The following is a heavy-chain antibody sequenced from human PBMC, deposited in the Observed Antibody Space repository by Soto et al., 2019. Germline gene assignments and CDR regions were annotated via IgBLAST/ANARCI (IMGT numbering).Heavy chain of an antibody. CDR1: GYTFTGYY. CDR3: ARAQCSPPGYCSLMDV. J-gene: IGHJ6*03. D-gene: IGHD2-2*03. CDR2: INPNSGGT. V-gene: IGHV1-2*04. Sequence: ASVKVSCKASGYTFTGYYMHWVRQAPGQGLEWMGWINPNSGGTNYAQKFQGWVTMTRDTSISTAYMELSRLRSDDTAVYYCARAQCSPPGYCSLMDVWGKGTTVTVSS.